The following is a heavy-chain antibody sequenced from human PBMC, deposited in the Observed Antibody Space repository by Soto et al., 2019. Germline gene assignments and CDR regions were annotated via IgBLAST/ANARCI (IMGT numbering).Heavy chain of an antibody. CDR2: ISSNGGST. J-gene: IGHJ6*02. Sequence: GGSLRLSCSASGFTFSSYAMHWVRQAPGKGLEYVSAISSNGGSTYYADSVKGRFTISRDNSKNTLYLQMSSLRAEDTAVYYFVKTGYYSSGYYLYYYYYGMDVWGQGTTVTVSS. CDR1: GFTFSSYA. CDR3: VKTGYYSSGYYLYYYYYGMDV. D-gene: IGHD3-22*01. V-gene: IGHV3-64D*08.